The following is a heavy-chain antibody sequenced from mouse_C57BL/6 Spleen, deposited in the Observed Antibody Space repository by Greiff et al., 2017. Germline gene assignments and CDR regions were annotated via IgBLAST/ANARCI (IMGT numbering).Heavy chain of an antibody. CDR2: IDPEDGET. J-gene: IGHJ3*01. V-gene: IGHV14-2*01. D-gene: IGHD2-5*01. CDR3: ARSSYYSNYEGFAY. CDR1: GFNIKDYY. Sequence: EVQLQQSGAELVKPGASVKLSCTASGFNIKDYYMHWVKQRTEQGLEGIGRIDPEDGETKSAPKFQGKATITADTSSNTADLQLSSLTSEDTAVYYCARSSYYSNYEGFAYWGQGTLVTVSA.